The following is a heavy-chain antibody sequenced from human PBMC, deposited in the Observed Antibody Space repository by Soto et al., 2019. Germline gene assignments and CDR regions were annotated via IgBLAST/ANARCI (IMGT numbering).Heavy chain of an antibody. CDR3: TRDLNHDCGP. V-gene: IGHV3-7*04. CDR2: MNPDGSEQ. J-gene: IGHJ5*02. CDR1: GFTFSDYW. Sequence: VHLVESGGDLVQPGGSLRLSCVASGFTFSDYWMTWVRQTPGKGLEGVANMNPDGSEQYYLDSVKGRFTISRDNAKNSLYLQMNSLRGEDTAAYYCTRDLNHDCGPWGQGTQVIVSS. D-gene: IGHD2-21*01.